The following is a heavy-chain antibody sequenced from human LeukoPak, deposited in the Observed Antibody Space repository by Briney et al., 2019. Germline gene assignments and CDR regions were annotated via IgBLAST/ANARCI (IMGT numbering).Heavy chain of an antibody. CDR3: ARGKDPVAVTAPNWFDP. CDR1: GYTFTGYG. J-gene: IGHJ5*02. Sequence: ASVKVSCKASGYTFTGYGISWVRQAPGQGLEWMGWISAYNGNTSYAQKLQGRVTMTTDTSTSTAYMELRSLRSDDTAVYYCARGKDPVAVTAPNWFDPWGQGTLVTVSS. V-gene: IGHV1-18*01. D-gene: IGHD4-11*01. CDR2: ISAYNGNT.